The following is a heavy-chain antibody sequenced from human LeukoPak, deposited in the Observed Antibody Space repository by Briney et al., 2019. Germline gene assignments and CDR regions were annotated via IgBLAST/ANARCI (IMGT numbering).Heavy chain of an antibody. V-gene: IGHV7-4-1*02. CDR3: ARGRRGITIFGVATGSYYYYGMDV. D-gene: IGHD3-3*01. CDR2: INTNTGNP. CDR1: GYTLTSYA. Sequence: ASVKVSCKASGYTLTSYAMNWVRQAPGQGLEWMGWINTNTGNPTYAQGFTGRFVFSLDTSVSTAYLQISSLRAEDTAVYYCARGRRGITIFGVATGSYYYYGMDVWGQGTTVTVSS. J-gene: IGHJ6*02.